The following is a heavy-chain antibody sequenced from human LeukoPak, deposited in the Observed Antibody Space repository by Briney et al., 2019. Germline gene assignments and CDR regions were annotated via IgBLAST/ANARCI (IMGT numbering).Heavy chain of an antibody. CDR2: INHSGST. CDR3: ARGRKYTSGYRVTELGSGYSDY. Sequence: SETLSLTCAVYGGSFSGYYWSWIRQPPGKELEWIGEINHSGSTNYNPSLKSRVTISVDTSKNQISLKLSSVTAADTAVYYCARGRKYTSGYRVTELGSGYSDYWGQGTLVTVSS. V-gene: IGHV4-34*01. D-gene: IGHD5-18*01. J-gene: IGHJ4*02. CDR1: GGSFSGYY.